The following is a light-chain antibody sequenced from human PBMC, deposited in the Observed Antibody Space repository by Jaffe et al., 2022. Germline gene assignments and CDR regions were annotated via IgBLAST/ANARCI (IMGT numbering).Light chain of an antibody. CDR1: QDINNA. J-gene: IGKJ2*01. CDR2: DAS. V-gene: IGKV1D-13*01. Sequence: AIQLTQSPSSLSASVGDRVTITCRAAQDINNALAWYQQRPGNPPKLLIYDASNLEGGVPSRFSGSGSGTEFTLTISSLQPEDFATYYCQQFSDYPRTFGQGTNLDI. CDR3: QQFSDYPRT.